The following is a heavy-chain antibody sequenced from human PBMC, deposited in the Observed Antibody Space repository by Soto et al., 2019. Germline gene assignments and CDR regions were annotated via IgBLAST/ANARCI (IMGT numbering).Heavy chain of an antibody. CDR2: IIPTFGTA. D-gene: IGHD3-22*01. CDR1: GGTFSSYA. J-gene: IGHJ3*02. Sequence: QVQLVQSGAEVKKPGSSVKVSCKASGGTFSSYAISWVRQAPGQGLEWMGGIIPTFGTANYAQKFQGRVTITADKSTSTAYMELSSLRSEDTVVYYCASTYNSREGAFDIWGQGTMVTVSS. CDR3: ASTYNSREGAFDI. V-gene: IGHV1-69*06.